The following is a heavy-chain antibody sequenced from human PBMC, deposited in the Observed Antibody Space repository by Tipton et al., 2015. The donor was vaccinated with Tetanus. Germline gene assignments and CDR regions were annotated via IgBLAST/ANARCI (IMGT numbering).Heavy chain of an antibody. V-gene: IGHV4-59*12. J-gene: IGHJ6*02. CDR2: IYYSGST. CDR3: ARGSFYYYYGMDV. CDR1: GGSISSYY. Sequence: TLSLTCTVSGGSISSYYWSWIRQPPGKGLEWIGYIYYSGSTNYNPSLKSRVTISVDTSKNQFSLKLSSVTAADTAVYYCARGSFYYYYGMDVWGQGTTVTVSS. D-gene: IGHD3-16*02.